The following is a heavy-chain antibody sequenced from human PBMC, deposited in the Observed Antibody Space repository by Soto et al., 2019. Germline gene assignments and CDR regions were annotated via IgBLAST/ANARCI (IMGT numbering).Heavy chain of an antibody. D-gene: IGHD6-19*01. CDR3: ARRRSKYSSGWYGERELHAFDI. CDR1: GYTFTGYY. V-gene: IGHV1-2*02. Sequence: ASVKVSCKASGYTFTGYYMHWVRQAPGQGLEWMGWINPNSGGTNYAQKFQGRVTMTRDTSISTAYMELSRLRSDDTAVYYCARRRSKYSSGWYGERELHAFDIWGQGTMVTVSS. J-gene: IGHJ3*02. CDR2: INPNSGGT.